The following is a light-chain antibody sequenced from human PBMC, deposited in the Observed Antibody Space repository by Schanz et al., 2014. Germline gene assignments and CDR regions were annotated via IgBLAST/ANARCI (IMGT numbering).Light chain of an antibody. J-gene: IGLJ7*01. Sequence: QSVVTQPPSASGTPGQRVTISCSGSWSNIARNTVNWYQQLPGTAPKLLIYKSNQRPSGVPDRFSGSKSGTSASLAISGLQSEDEADYYCAAWDDRLNGTVFGGGTQLTVL. V-gene: IGLV1-44*01. CDR2: KSN. CDR1: WSNIARNT. CDR3: AAWDDRLNGTV.